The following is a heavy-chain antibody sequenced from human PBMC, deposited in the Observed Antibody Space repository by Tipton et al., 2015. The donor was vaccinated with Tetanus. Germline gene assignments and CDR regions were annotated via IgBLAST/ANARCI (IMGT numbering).Heavy chain of an antibody. CDR3: ARVRRGATTDLDY. Sequence: TLSLTCTVSGGSISSTNYYWGWIRQPPGKGLEWIGSIYYSGSTYYNPSLKSRVTISVDTSKNQFSLKLSSVTAADTAVYYCARVRRGATTDLDYWGQGTLVTVSS. CDR2: IYYSGST. D-gene: IGHD5-12*01. CDR1: GGSISSTNYY. J-gene: IGHJ4*02. V-gene: IGHV4-39*07.